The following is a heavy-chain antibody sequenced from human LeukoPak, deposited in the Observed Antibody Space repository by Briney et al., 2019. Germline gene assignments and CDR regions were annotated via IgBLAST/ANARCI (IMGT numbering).Heavy chain of an antibody. CDR2: ISGSGGST. Sequence: GGSLRLYCAASGFTFSSYAMSWVRQAPGQGLEWVSAISGSGGSTYYADSVKGRFTISRDNSKNTLYLQMNSLRAEDTAVYYCAKDSRRIQLWLRSPADAFDIWGQGTMVTVSS. J-gene: IGHJ3*02. V-gene: IGHV3-23*01. CDR1: GFTFSSYA. D-gene: IGHD5-18*01. CDR3: AKDSRRIQLWLRSPADAFDI.